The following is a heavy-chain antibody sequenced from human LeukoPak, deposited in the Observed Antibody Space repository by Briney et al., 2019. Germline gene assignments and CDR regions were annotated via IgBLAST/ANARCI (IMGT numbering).Heavy chain of an antibody. CDR2: IYYSGST. J-gene: IGHJ3*02. CDR3: ARRMATIHAFDI. CDR1: GGSISDYY. Sequence: PSETLSLTCTVSGGSISDYYWSWIRQPPGKGLEWTGYIYYSGSTNYNPSLKSRVTISVDTSKNQFSLKLSSVTAADTAVYYCARRMATIHAFDIWGQGTMVTVSS. D-gene: IGHD5-12*01. V-gene: IGHV4-59*08.